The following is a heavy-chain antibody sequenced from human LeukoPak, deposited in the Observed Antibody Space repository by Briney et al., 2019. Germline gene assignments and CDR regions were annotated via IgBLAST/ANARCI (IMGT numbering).Heavy chain of an antibody. J-gene: IGHJ4*02. Sequence: GGSLRLSCAASGFTFSDYYMTWIRQAPGKGLEWLSYISSSSSYIYYADSVKGRFTISRDNAKNSLYLQMNSLRAEDTAVYYCARVGYYDFWSGYYWGQGTLVTVSS. CDR3: ARVGYYDFWSGYY. D-gene: IGHD3-3*01. V-gene: IGHV3-11*06. CDR1: GFTFSDYY. CDR2: ISSSSSYI.